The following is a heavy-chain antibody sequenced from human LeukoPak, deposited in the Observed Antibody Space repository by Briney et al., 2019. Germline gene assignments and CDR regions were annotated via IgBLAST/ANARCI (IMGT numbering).Heavy chain of an antibody. CDR3: ARDGPVDTAMVQNFYMDV. Sequence: PSETLSLTCAVSGYSINSGFYWGWIRQSPGKGLEWLGNIYHSGSTYYNPSLKSRVAISVGTPNNQFSLKLTSVTAADTAVYYCARDGPVDTAMVQNFYMDVWVKGTTVIVSS. CDR1: GYSINSGFY. CDR2: IYHSGST. J-gene: IGHJ6*03. D-gene: IGHD5-18*01. V-gene: IGHV4-38-2*02.